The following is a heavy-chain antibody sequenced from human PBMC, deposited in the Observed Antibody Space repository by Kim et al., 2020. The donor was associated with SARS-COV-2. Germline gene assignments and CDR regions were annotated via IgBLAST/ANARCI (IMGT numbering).Heavy chain of an antibody. V-gene: IGHV5-51*01. CDR3: ARGYSYALDY. J-gene: IGHJ4*02. D-gene: IGHD5-18*01. Sequence: DTGSTPSFQGKVTISADKSISTAYLQWSSLKASDTAMYYCARGYSYALDYWGQGTLVTVSS. CDR2: DT.